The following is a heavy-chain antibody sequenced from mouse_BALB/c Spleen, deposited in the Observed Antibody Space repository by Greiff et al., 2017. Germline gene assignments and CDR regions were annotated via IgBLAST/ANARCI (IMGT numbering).Heavy chain of an antibody. V-gene: IGHV5-4*02. CDR3: ARDIGLSMDY. CDR2: ISDGGSYT. J-gene: IGHJ4*01. Sequence: EVHLVESGGGLVKPGGSLKLSCAASGFTFSDYYMYWVRQTPEKRLEWVATISDGGSYTYYPDSVKGRFTISRDNAKNNLYLQMSSLKSEDTAMYYCARDIGLSMDYWGQGTSVTVSS. CDR1: GFTFSDYY.